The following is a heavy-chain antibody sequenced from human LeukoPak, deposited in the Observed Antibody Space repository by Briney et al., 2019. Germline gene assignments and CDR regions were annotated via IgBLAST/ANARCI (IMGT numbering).Heavy chain of an antibody. CDR3: AKDQYCSSTSCQTEGDY. CDR1: GFTFSSYG. J-gene: IGHJ4*02. D-gene: IGHD2-2*01. CDR2: ISYDGSNK. V-gene: IGHV3-30*18. Sequence: PGGSLRLSCAASGFTFSSYGMHWVRQAPGKGLEWVAVISYDGSNKYYADSVKGRFTISRDNSKNTLYLQMNSLRAEDTAVYYCAKDQYCSSTSCQTEGDYWGQGTLVTVSS.